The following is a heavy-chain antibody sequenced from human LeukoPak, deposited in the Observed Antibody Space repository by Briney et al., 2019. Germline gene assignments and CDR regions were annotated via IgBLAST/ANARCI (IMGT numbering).Heavy chain of an antibody. Sequence: ASVNVSCKASGYTFTSYDINWVRQATGQGVEGMGWMHHNSGNKGCAQKFQGRVTMTSTPSTSTAYMELSSLRSEDTAVYYRARVDYDMLTVSQGFDPWGQGTLVTVSS. CDR2: MHHNSGNK. D-gene: IGHD3-9*01. CDR1: GYTFTSYD. CDR3: ARVDYDMLTVSQGFDP. V-gene: IGHV1-8*01. J-gene: IGHJ5*02.